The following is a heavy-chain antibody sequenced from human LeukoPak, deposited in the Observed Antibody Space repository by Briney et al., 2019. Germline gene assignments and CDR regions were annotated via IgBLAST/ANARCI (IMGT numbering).Heavy chain of an antibody. CDR1: GFTFSSYA. J-gene: IGHJ4*02. CDR2: ISGSGGST. Sequence: GGSLILSCAAPGFTFSSYAMSWVRQTPGKGLEWVSAISGSGGSTYYADSVKGRFTISRDNSKNTLYLQMNSLRAEDTAVYYCAKYYYGSGSYYNVQVPFDYWGQGTLVTVSS. CDR3: AKYYYGSGSYYNVQVPFDY. V-gene: IGHV3-23*01. D-gene: IGHD3-10*01.